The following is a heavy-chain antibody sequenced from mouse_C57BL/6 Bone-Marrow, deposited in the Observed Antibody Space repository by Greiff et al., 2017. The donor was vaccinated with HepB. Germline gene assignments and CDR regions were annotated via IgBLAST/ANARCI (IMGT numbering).Heavy chain of an antibody. J-gene: IGHJ4*01. D-gene: IGHD2-4*01. CDR1: GYTFTTYP. CDR3: ARRGLRRLGNAMDY. CDR2: FHPYNDDT. Sequence: QVHVKQSGAELVKPGASVKMSCKASGYTFTTYPIEWMKQNHGKSLEWIGNFHPYNDDTKYNEKFKGKATLTVEKSSSTVYLELSRLTSDDSAVYYCARRGLRRLGNAMDYWGQGTSVTVSS. V-gene: IGHV1-47*01.